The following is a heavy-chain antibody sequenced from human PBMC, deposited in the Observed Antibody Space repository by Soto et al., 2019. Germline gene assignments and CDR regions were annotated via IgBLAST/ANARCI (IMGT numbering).Heavy chain of an antibody. CDR2: ISWNSNII. D-gene: IGHD2-15*01. CDR3: AKGGPDGFCSGGRCYFDY. Sequence: GGSLRLSCAASGFTFYYYAMHWVRRVTGKGLEWVSSISWNSNIIGYADSVKGRFTISRDNAKNSLYLQMNSLRPEDTALYYCAKGGPDGFCSGGRCYFDYWGQGTLVTVSS. V-gene: IGHV3-9*01. J-gene: IGHJ4*02. CDR1: GFTFYYYA.